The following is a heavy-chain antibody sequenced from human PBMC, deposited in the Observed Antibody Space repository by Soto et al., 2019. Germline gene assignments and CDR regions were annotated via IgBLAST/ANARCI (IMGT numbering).Heavy chain of an antibody. D-gene: IGHD3-22*01. CDR1: GGSISSGGYY. CDR3: ASSLGDSPYDSSGYYGRHPHFDY. V-gene: IGHV4-31*03. Sequence: TLSLTCTVSGGSISSGGYYWSWIRQHPGKGLEWIGYIYYSGSTYYNPSLKSRVTISVDTSKNQFSLKLSSVTAADTAVYYCASSLGDSPYDSSGYYGRHPHFDYWGQGTLVTVSS. CDR2: IYYSGST. J-gene: IGHJ4*02.